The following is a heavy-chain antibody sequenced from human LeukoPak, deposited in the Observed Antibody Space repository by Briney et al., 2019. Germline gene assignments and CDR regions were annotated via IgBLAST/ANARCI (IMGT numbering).Heavy chain of an antibody. CDR1: GFTFSSYG. J-gene: IGHJ4*02. V-gene: IGHV3-30*03. CDR2: ISYDGSNK. CDR3: ARRSSLDY. Sequence: GGSLRLSCAASGFTFSSYGMHWVRQAPGKGLEWVAVISYDGSNKYYADSVKGRFTISRDNSKNTLYLQMNSLRAEDTAVYYCARRSSLDYWGQGTLVTVSS. D-gene: IGHD6-13*01.